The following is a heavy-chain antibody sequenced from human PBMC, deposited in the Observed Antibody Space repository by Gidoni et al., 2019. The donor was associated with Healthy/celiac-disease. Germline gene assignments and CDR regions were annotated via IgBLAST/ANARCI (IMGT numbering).Heavy chain of an antibody. D-gene: IGHD3-9*01. CDR1: GYIFTSYS. Sequence: QVPLVQSGAEAKKPGASVKVSCKASGYIFTSYSMHWVRQAPGQRLEWMGWNNAGNGNTKYSQKFQGRVTITRDTSASTAYMELSSLRSEETAVYYCARTDVLRYFDWSHPFDYWGQGTLVTVSS. V-gene: IGHV1-3*01. CDR3: ARTDVLRYFDWSHPFDY. J-gene: IGHJ4*02. CDR2: NNAGNGNT.